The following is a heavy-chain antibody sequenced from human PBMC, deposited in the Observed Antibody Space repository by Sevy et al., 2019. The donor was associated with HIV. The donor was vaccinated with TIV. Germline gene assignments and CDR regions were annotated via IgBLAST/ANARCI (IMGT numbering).Heavy chain of an antibody. Sequence: GGSLKISCQASGYKFSNYRIAWVRQMPGKGLEWMGKIDPSDSYTSYSPSFQGHVTISADKSVSTVYLQWSSLKASDTATYYCAKNKDIVTVIAASSYGLDVWGQGTTVTVSS. CDR2: IDPSDSYT. CDR3: AKNKDIVTVIAASSYGLDV. J-gene: IGHJ6*02. D-gene: IGHD2-15*01. V-gene: IGHV5-10-1*01. CDR1: GYKFSNYR.